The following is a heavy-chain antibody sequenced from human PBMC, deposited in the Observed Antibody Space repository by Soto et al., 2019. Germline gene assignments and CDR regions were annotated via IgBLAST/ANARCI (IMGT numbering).Heavy chain of an antibody. V-gene: IGHV4-39*01. Sequence: SETLSLTCTVSGGSISSSSYYWGWIRQPPGKGLEWIGSIYYSGSTYFNPSLKSRVTISVDTSKNQFSLKLSSVTAADTAVYYCARSSKLRYFDWLLPGSYFDYWGQGTLVTVSS. CDR2: IYYSGST. J-gene: IGHJ4*02. CDR1: GGSISSSSYY. CDR3: ARSSKLRYFDWLLPGSYFDY. D-gene: IGHD3-9*01.